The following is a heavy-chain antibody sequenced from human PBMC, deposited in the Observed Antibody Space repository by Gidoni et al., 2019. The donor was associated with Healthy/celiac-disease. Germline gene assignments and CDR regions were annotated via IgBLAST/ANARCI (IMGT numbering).Heavy chain of an antibody. D-gene: IGHD3-10*01. Sequence: QLQLQESGPGLVKPSETLSLTCTVSGGSISSSSYYWGWIRQPPGKGLEWIGSIYYSGSTYYNPSLKSRVTISVDTSKNQFSLKLSSVTAADTAVYYCARLYAYYYAFDIWGQGTMVTVSS. J-gene: IGHJ3*02. CDR1: GGSISSSSYY. CDR3: ARLYAYYYAFDI. CDR2: IYYSGST. V-gene: IGHV4-39*01.